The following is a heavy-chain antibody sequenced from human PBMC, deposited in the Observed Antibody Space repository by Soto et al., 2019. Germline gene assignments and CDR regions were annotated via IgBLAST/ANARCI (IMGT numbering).Heavy chain of an antibody. V-gene: IGHV4-39*01. CDR1: GGSISSSSYY. CDR2: IYYSGST. J-gene: IGHJ6*04. D-gene: IGHD2-2*01. Sequence: SETLSLTCTVSGGSISSSSYYLGWIRQPPGKGLEWIGSIYYSGSTYYNPSLKSRVTISVDTSKNQFSLKLSSVTAADTAVYYCARQDIVVVPAPSRSVWGKGTTVTVSS. CDR3: ARQDIVVVPAPSRSV.